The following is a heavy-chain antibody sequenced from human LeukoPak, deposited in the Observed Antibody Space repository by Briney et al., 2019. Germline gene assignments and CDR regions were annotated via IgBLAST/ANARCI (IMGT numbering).Heavy chain of an antibody. D-gene: IGHD2-21*01. J-gene: IGHJ4*02. CDR1: GGSISSSSYY. CDR3: ATYYVGVGGRGH. Sequence: SETLSPTCTVSGGSISSSSYYWGWIRQPPGKGLEWIGSIYYSGSTYYNPSLQSRVTISIDTSKNHFTLSLNSVTAADTAVYYCATYYVGVGGRGHWGPGTLVTVSS. CDR2: IYYSGST. V-gene: IGHV4-39*02.